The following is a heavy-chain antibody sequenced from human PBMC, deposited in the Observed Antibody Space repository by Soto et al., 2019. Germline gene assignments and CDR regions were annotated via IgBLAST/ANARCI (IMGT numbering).Heavy chain of an antibody. CDR1: GGSFSGYY. CDR2: INHSGST. V-gene: IGHV4-34*01. CDR3: ARRGIGHYDFWSGPYYGMDV. Sequence: SETLSLTCAVYGGSFSGYYWSWIRQPPGKGLEWIGEINHSGSTNYNPSLKSRVTISVDTSKNQFSLKLSSVTAADTAVYYCARRGIGHYDFWSGPYYGMDVWGQGTTVTVSS. J-gene: IGHJ6*02. D-gene: IGHD3-3*01.